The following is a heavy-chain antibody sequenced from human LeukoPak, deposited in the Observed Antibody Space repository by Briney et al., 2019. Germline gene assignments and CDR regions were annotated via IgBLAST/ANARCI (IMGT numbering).Heavy chain of an antibody. CDR2: IYPGDSDT. D-gene: IGHD1-26*01. CDR3: ARHGGDIVGATTVDY. J-gene: IGHJ4*02. Sequence: GESLKISCKGSGYSFTSYWIGWVRQMPGKGLEWMGIIYPGDSDTRYSPSFQGQVTISADKSISTAYLQWSSLKASDTAMYYCARHGGDIVGATTVDYWGQGTLVTVSS. V-gene: IGHV5-51*01. CDR1: GYSFTSYW.